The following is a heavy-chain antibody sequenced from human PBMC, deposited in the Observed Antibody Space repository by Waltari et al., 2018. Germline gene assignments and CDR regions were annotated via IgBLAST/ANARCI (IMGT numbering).Heavy chain of an antibody. D-gene: IGHD1-26*01. CDR2: IIPIFGTA. CDR1: GYTFTSYD. V-gene: IGHV1-69*01. J-gene: IGHJ4*02. CDR3: ALVGVGATTLVDY. Sequence: QVQLVQSGAEVKKPGASVKVSCKASGYTFTSYDINWVRQATGQGLEWMGGIIPIFGTANYAQKFQGRVTITADESTSTAYMELSSLRSEDTAVYYCALVGVGATTLVDYWGQGTLVTVSS.